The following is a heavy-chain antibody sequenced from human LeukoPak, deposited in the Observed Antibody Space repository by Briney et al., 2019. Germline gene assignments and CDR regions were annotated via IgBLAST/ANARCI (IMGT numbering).Heavy chain of an antibody. CDR2: INQDGTEI. J-gene: IGHJ4*02. Sequence: GGSLRLSCAASGFTFNTYWMSWVRQAPGKGLEWVANINQDGTEIYYTDSVKGRFIISRDNAKNSLHLQMNSLRAEDTAVYYCVEPYYFSSGSLNWGQGTLVTVSS. CDR1: GFTFNTYW. V-gene: IGHV3-7*01. D-gene: IGHD3-10*01. CDR3: VEPYYFSSGSLN.